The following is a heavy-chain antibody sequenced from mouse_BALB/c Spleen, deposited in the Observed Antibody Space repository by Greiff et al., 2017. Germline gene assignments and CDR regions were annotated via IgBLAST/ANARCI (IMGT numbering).Heavy chain of an antibody. D-gene: IGHD2-10*02. CDR2: ISNGGGST. CDR3: ARSDAWYGNSYAMDY. V-gene: IGHV5-12-2*01. J-gene: IGHJ4*01. CDR1: GFTFSSYT. Sequence: DVMLVESGGGLVQPGGSLKLSCAASGFTFSSYTMSWVRQTPEKRLEWVAYISNGGGSTYYPDTVKGRFTISRDNAKNTLYLQMSSLKSEDTAMYYCARSDAWYGNSYAMDYWGQGTSVTVSS.